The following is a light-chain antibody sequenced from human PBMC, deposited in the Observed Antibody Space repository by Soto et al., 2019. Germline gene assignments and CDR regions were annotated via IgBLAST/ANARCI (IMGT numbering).Light chain of an antibody. J-gene: IGKJ2*01. CDR3: QQYHSLPHT. Sequence: DTVLTQSPATLSVSPGERVTFSSKASQSVTTNLAWYQQKPRQVPRLLIYGAFTSATGIPARFSGSGSGTEFALTISSLQSEDFAIYHCQQYHSLPHTFGQGTKLEIK. CDR2: GAF. V-gene: IGKV3-15*01. CDR1: QSVTTN.